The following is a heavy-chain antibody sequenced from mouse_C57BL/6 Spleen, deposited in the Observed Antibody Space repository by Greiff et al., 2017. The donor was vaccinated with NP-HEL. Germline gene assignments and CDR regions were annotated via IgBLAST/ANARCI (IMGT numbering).Heavy chain of an antibody. Sequence: VKLVEPGAELMKPGASVKLSCKATGYTFTGYWIEWVKQRPGHGLEWIGEILPGSGSTNYNEKFKGKATFTADTSSNTAYMQLSSLTTEDSAIYYCARSITTVVARYWYFDVWGTGTTVTVAS. CDR2: ILPGSGST. V-gene: IGHV1-9*01. CDR3: ARSITTVVARYWYFDV. CDR1: GYTFTGYW. D-gene: IGHD1-1*01. J-gene: IGHJ1*03.